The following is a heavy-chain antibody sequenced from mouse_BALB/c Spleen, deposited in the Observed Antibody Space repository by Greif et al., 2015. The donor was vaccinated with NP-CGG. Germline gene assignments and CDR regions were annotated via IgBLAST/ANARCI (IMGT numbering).Heavy chain of an antibody. CDR3: TREIYYGSSPSWFAY. CDR1: GYTFTSYY. J-gene: IGHJ3*01. V-gene: IGHV1S81*02. CDR2: INPSNGGT. Sequence: VKLMESGAELVKPGASVKLSCKASGYTFTSYYMYWVKQRPGQGLEWIGEINPSNGGTNFNEKFKSKATLTVDKSSSTAYMQLSSLTSEDSAVYYCTREIYYGSSPSWFAYWGQGTLVTVSA. D-gene: IGHD1-1*01.